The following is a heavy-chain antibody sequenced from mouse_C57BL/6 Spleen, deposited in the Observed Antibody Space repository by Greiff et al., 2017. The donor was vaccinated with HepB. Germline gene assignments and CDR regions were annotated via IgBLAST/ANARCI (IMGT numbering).Heavy chain of an antibody. J-gene: IGHJ3*01. V-gene: IGHV1-81*01. CDR2: IYPRSGNT. D-gene: IGHD1-1*01. CDR3: ARSKILITTVVASPGFAY. CDR1: GYTFTSYG. Sequence: VQLQQSGAELARPGASVKLSCKASGYTFTSYGISWVKQRTGQGLEWIGEIYPRSGNTYYNETFKGKATLTADKSSSTAYMELRSLTSEDSAVYFCARSKILITTVVASPGFAYWGQGTLVTVSA.